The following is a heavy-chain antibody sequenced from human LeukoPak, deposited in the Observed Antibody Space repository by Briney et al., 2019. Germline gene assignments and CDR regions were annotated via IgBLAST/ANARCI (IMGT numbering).Heavy chain of an antibody. CDR2: ISSSSSSYI. J-gene: IGHJ5*02. CDR1: GFTFSSYS. CDR3: ARSRIKRGNWFDP. V-gene: IGHV3-21*01. D-gene: IGHD1-14*01. Sequence: GVLRLSCAASGFTFSSYSMNWVRQAPGKGLEWVSSISSSSSSYIYYADSVKGRFTISRDKAKNSLYLQMNSLRAEDTAVYYCARSRIKRGNWFDPWGQGTLGTVSS.